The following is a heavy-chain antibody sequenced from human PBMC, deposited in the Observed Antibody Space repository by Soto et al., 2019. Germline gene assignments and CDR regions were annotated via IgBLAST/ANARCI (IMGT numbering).Heavy chain of an antibody. CDR3: AKREGNTYGLFH. J-gene: IGHJ4*02. V-gene: IGHV3-74*01. CDR1: GFSFSNYW. CDR2: IKTDGSST. Sequence: EVQLVESGGGLVQPGGSLRLSCAASGFSFSNYWIHWVRQAPGKGLVWVSRIKTDGSSTDYAASVKGRFTISRDITKNTLYLXMXSLTAEDTAVYYCAKREGNTYGLFHWGQGTLVTVSS. D-gene: IGHD5-18*01.